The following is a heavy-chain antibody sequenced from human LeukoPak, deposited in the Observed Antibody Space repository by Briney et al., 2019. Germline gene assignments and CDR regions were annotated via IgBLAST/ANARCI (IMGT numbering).Heavy chain of an antibody. V-gene: IGHV3-30*02. D-gene: IGHD3-22*01. J-gene: IGHJ4*02. CDR3: AKDRSYYDSGGFRNFDY. CDR1: GFTFNSCG. CDR2: IRNDGSNS. Sequence: GGSLRLSCAASGFTFNSCGMHWVRQAPGKGLEWVAFIRNDGSNSYYADSVKGRFTISRDNSKNTLYLQMNSLRPEDTAVYYCAKDRSYYDSGGFRNFDYWGQGTLVTVSS.